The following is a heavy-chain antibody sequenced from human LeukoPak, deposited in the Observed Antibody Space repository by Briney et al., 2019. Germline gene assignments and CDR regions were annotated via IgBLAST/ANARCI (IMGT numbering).Heavy chain of an antibody. CDR3: ARGLGSSGWYGGGFDY. J-gene: IGHJ4*02. Sequence: PGGSLRLSCAASGFTFSSYAMHWVRQAPGKGLEWVAVISYDGSNKYYADSVKGRFTISRDNSKNTLYLQMNSLRAEDTAVYYCARGLGSSGWYGGGFDYWGQGTLVTVSS. V-gene: IGHV3-30-3*01. CDR1: GFTFSSYA. D-gene: IGHD6-19*01. CDR2: ISYDGSNK.